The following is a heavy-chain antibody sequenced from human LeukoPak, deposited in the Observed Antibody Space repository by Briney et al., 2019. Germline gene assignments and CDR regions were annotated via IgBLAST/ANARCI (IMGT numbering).Heavy chain of an antibody. V-gene: IGHV4-61*02. CDR3: ARGDYYDSSGYYLDLMY. D-gene: IGHD3-22*01. J-gene: IGHJ4*02. CDR1: GGSISSGSYY. Sequence: SETLSLTCTVSGGSISSGSYYWSWIRQPAGKGLEWIGRMFTSGSPNYNPSLKSRVTISVDTSKNQFSLKLSSVTAADTAVYYCARGDYYDSSGYYLDLMYWGQGALVTVSS. CDR2: MFTSGSP.